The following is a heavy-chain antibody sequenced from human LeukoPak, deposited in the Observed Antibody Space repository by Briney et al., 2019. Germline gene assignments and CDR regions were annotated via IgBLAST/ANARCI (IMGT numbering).Heavy chain of an antibody. CDR1: GGSFSGYY. CDR2: INHSGST. D-gene: IGHD6-6*01. V-gene: IGHV4-34*01. J-gene: IGHJ5*02. CDR3: ARRIAAHWFDP. Sequence: SETLSLTCAVYGGSFSGYYWSWIRQPPGKGLEWIGEINHSGSTNYNPSLKSRVTISVDRSKNQFSLKLSSVTAADTAVYYCARRIAAHWFDPWGQGTLVTVSS.